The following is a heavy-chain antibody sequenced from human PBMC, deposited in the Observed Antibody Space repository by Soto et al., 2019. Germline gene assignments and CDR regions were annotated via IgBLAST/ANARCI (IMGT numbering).Heavy chain of an antibody. D-gene: IGHD3-9*01. V-gene: IGHV3-30*18. CDR2: ISYDGSNK. CDR1: GFTFSSYG. J-gene: IGHJ6*02. CDR3: AKDLFRRNHYDILTGYPVFYGMDV. Sequence: GGSLRLSCAASGFTFSSYGMHWVRQAPGKGLEWVAVISYDGSNKYYADSVKGRFTISRDNSKNTLYLQMNSLRAEDTAVYYCAKDLFRRNHYDILTGYPVFYGMDVWGQGTTVTVSS.